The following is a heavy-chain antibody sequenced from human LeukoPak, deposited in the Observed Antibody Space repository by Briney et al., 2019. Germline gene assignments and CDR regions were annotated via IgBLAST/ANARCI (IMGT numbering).Heavy chain of an antibody. CDR2: INHSGST. CDR3: ARGSGSSSWYSYYFDY. D-gene: IGHD6-13*01. J-gene: IGHJ4*02. V-gene: IGHV4-34*01. Sequence: SPSETLSLTCAVYGGSFSGYYWSWIRQPPGKGLEWIGEINHSGSTNYNPSLKSRVTISVDTSKNQFSLKLSSVTAADTAVYYCARGSGSSSWYSYYFDYWGQGTLVTVSS. CDR1: GGSFSGYY.